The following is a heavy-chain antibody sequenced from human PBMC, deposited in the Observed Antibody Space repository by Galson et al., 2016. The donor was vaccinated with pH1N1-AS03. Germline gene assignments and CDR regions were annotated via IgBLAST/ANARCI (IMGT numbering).Heavy chain of an antibody. J-gene: IGHJ6*02. CDR1: GGTFSSYA. D-gene: IGHD4/OR15-4a*01. CDR2: VIPIFGTT. V-gene: IGHV1-69*06. Sequence: SVKVSCKASGGTFSSYAFSCVRQAPGQGLEWMGGVIPIFGTTNYAQKFQGRVTITADKSTSTAYMELRSLRSDDTAVYYCARAMVPTTYYGMDVWGQGTTVTVSS. CDR3: ARAMVPTTYYGMDV.